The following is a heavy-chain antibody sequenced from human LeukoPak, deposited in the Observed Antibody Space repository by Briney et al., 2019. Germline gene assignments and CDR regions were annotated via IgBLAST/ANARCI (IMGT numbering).Heavy chain of an antibody. CDR3: ARSPSGSSSRWFDP. CDR1: GGTFSGYY. CDR2: INHSGNT. Sequence: KPSETLSLTCAVYGGTFSGYYWSWIRQPPGKGLEWIGEINHSGNTNYNPSLKSRVTISVDKSKNQFSLKLSSVTAADTAVYYCARSPSGSSSRWFDPWGQGTLVTVSS. J-gene: IGHJ5*02. V-gene: IGHV4-34*01. D-gene: IGHD1-26*01.